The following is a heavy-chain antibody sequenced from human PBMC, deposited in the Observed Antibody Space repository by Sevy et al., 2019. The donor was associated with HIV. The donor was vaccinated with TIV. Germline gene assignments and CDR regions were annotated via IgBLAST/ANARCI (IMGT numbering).Heavy chain of an antibody. V-gene: IGHV1-24*01. CDR1: GYTLTELF. CDR3: AIDSGISAAAAGPLYYYYGMDV. J-gene: IGHJ6*02. CDR2: FDPEDGET. Sequence: ASVKVSCKVFGYTLTELFMHWVRQAPGKGLEWMGGFDPEDGETIYAQKFQGRVTMTEDTSTDTAYMELSSLRSEDTAVYYCAIDSGISAAAAGPLYYYYGMDVWGQGTTVTVSS. D-gene: IGHD6-13*01.